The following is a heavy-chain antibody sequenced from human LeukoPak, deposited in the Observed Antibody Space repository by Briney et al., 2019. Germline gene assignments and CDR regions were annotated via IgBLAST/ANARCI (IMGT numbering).Heavy chain of an antibody. J-gene: IGHJ4*02. D-gene: IGHD2-2*01. CDR3: ATGGYCSSTSCYFLDY. CDR2: ISGSGGST. CDR1: GFTFSSYA. Sequence: GGSLRLSCAASGFTFSSYAMSWVRQAPGKGLEWVSAISGSGGSTYYADSVRGRFTISRDNSKNTLYLQMNSLGAEDTAVYYCATGGYCSSTSCYFLDYWGQGTLVTVSS. V-gene: IGHV3-23*01.